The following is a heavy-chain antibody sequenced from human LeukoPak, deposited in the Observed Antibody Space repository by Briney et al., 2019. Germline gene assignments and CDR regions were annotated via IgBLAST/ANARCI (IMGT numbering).Heavy chain of an antibody. V-gene: IGHV3-66*01. CDR3: AGGAGYSYGSPFDY. Sequence: GGSLRLSCAASGFTVSSNYMSWVRQAPGKGLEWVSVIYSGGSTYYADSVKGRFTISRDNSKNTLYLQMNRLRAEDTAVYYCAGGAGYSYGSPFDYWGQGTLVTVSP. CDR1: GFTVSSNY. CDR2: IYSGGST. J-gene: IGHJ4*02. D-gene: IGHD5-18*01.